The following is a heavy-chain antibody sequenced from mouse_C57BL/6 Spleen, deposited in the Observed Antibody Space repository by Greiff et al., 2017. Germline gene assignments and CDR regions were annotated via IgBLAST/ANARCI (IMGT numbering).Heavy chain of an antibody. J-gene: IGHJ2*01. D-gene: IGHD2-5*01. CDR2: ISNLAYSI. CDR3: ARLYSNYFDY. V-gene: IGHV5-15*01. Sequence: EVQLVESGGGLVQPGGSLQLSCAASGFTFSDYGMAWVRQAPRTGPEWVAFISNLAYSIYYAETVTGRFTISRENAKNTLYLEMSSLRSEDTAMYYCARLYSNYFDYWGQGTTLTVSS. CDR1: GFTFSDYG.